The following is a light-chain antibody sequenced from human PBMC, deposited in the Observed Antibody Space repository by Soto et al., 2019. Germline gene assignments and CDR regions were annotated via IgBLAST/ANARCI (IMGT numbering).Light chain of an antibody. V-gene: IGKV3-15*01. CDR1: QSVSRN. Sequence: EIVMTQSPVTLSVSPGERATLSCRASQSVSRNLAWYQQKPGQAPRLLIYDASSRATGIPARFSGSGSGTDFTLTISILQSEDFAVYYCQHFNSWPHTFGQGTKLEIK. CDR2: DAS. CDR3: QHFNSWPHT. J-gene: IGKJ2*01.